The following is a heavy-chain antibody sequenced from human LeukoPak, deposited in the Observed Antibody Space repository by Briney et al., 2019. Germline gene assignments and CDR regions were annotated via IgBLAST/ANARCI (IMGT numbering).Heavy chain of an antibody. CDR2: IYYSGST. CDR3: ALTGTTLVGAFDI. J-gene: IGHJ3*02. V-gene: IGHV4-31*03. Sequence: SETLSLTCTVSGGSISSGGYYWSWIRQHPGKGLEWIGYIYYSGSTYYNPSLKSRVTISVDTSKNQFPLKLSSVTAADTAVYYCALTGTTLVGAFDIWGQGTMVTVSS. CDR1: GGSISSGGYY. D-gene: IGHD1-20*01.